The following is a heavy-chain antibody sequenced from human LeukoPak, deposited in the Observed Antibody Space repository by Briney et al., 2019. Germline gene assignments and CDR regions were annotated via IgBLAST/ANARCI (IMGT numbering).Heavy chain of an antibody. J-gene: IGHJ4*02. CDR3: AKWGDYDILTGYYDSDY. V-gene: IGHV3-23*01. D-gene: IGHD3-9*01. CDR1: GFTFSNYA. CDR2: VSGRDDST. Sequence: PGGSLRLSCAASGFTFSNYAMSWVRQAPGKGLEWVSAVSGRDDSTYYADSVKGRFTISRDTSKNTLYLQMNSLRAEDTAVYYCAKWGDYDILTGYYDSDYWGQGTLATVSS.